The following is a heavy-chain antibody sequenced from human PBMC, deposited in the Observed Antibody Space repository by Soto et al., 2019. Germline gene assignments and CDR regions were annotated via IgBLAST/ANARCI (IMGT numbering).Heavy chain of an antibody. D-gene: IGHD7-27*01. V-gene: IGHV4-4*02. CDR3: ARDLGWFDP. J-gene: IGHJ5*02. CDR1: GASISSSSW. Sequence: QVQLQESGPGLVKPSGTLTVTCTVSGASISSSSWWSWVRQPPGKGLEWIGEVYHSGDTNYNPSLKSRVTLSVDKSKNQLSLTLTSVTAADTAVYYCARDLGWFDPWGQGTLVTVSS. CDR2: VYHSGDT.